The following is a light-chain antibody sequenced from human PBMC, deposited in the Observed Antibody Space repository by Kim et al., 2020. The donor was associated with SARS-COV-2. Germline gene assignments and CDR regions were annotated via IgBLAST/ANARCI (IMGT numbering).Light chain of an antibody. CDR3: HQYDGIPET. J-gene: IGKJ1*01. CDR2: GAS. Sequence: SPVERAPLSCRASQSVSNNKVAWYQQKPGQAPRLLIYGASRRAIGIPDRFSGSGSGTDFTLTISRLEPEDFAVYYCHQYDGIPETFGQGTKVDIK. V-gene: IGKV3-20*01. CDR1: QSVSNNK.